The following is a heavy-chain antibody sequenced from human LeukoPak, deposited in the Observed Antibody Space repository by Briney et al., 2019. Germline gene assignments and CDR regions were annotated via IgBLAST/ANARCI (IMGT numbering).Heavy chain of an antibody. V-gene: IGHV3-30*03. CDR3: AGVSGWNPFHY. CDR2: MSYDGTKK. J-gene: IGHJ4*02. Sequence: GGSLRLSCAASGFSFSSYVMHWVRQAPGKGLEWVTAMSYDGTKKYYADSVKGRFTISRDNAKNTLYLQMNSLRAEDTAVYYCAGVSGWNPFHYWGQGTLVTVSS. CDR1: GFSFSSYV. D-gene: IGHD1-1*01.